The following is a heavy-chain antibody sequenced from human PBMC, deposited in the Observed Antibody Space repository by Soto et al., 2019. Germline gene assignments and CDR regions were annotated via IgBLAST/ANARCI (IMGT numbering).Heavy chain of an antibody. J-gene: IGHJ4*02. CDR1: GGTFSSYA. Sequence: QVQLVQSGAEVKKPGSSVKVSCKASGGTFSSYAISWVRQAPGQGLEWMGGIIPICGTANYAQKFQGRVTITADESTSTAYMERSSLGSEDTAVDYCASASGSQLGALRDSWGQGTMVIVSS. CDR2: IIPICGTA. V-gene: IGHV1-69*01. CDR3: ASASGSQLGALRDS. D-gene: IGHD1-26*01.